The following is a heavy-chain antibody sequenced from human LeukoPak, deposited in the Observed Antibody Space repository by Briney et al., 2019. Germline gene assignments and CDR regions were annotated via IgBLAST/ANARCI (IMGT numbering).Heavy chain of an antibody. D-gene: IGHD2-15*01. CDR2: IYPVDSDT. Sequence: GESLKISCKSSGYRFTSYWIGWVRQMPGKGLEWMGIIYPVDSDTRYSPSFQGQVTISADKSISTAYLQWSSLKASDTAMYYCARLPPYCSGGSCPFDYWGQGTLVTVSS. CDR1: GYRFTSYW. V-gene: IGHV5-51*01. CDR3: ARLPPYCSGGSCPFDY. J-gene: IGHJ4*02.